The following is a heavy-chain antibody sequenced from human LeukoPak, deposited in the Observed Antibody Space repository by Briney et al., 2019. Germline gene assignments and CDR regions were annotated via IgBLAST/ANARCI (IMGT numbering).Heavy chain of an antibody. CDR1: GYTFISYG. CDR3: ARGLTLGYYDYVWGSYRSDAFDI. V-gene: IGHV1-18*01. D-gene: IGHD3-16*02. CDR2: ISAYKGNT. J-gene: IGHJ3*02. Sequence: ASVKVSCKASGYTFISYGITWVRQAPGQGLEWMGWISAYKGNTNYAQKLQGRVTMTTDTSTSTAYMELRSLRSDDTAVYYCARGLTLGYYDYVWGSYRSDAFDIWGQGTMVTVSS.